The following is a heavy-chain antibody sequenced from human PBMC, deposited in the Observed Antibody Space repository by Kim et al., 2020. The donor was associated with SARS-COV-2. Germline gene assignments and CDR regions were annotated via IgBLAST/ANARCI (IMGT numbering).Heavy chain of an antibody. CDR1: GYTFTSYY. D-gene: IGHD3-10*01. Sequence: ASVKVSCKASGYTFTSYYMHWVRQAPGQGLEWMGIINPSGGSTSYAQKFQGRVTMTRDTSTSTVYMELSSLRSEDTAVYYCARGWGFFHGPRGDPTVQVDPWGQGTLVTVSS. V-gene: IGHV1-46*01. CDR2: INPSGGST. J-gene: IGHJ5*02. CDR3: ARGWGFFHGPRGDPTVQVDP.